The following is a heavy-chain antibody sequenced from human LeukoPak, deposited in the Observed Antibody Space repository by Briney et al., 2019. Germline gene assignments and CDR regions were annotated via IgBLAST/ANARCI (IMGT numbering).Heavy chain of an antibody. CDR2: ISGSDFST. CDR3: AKEKDNGYDEIY. Sequence: GGSLRLSCAASGFPFISYAMSWVRQAPGKGLEWVSSISGSDFSTYYADSVKGRFTISRDNSKNTLYLQMHSLRAEGTALYYCAKEKDNGYDEIYWGQGTLVTVSS. D-gene: IGHD5-12*01. V-gene: IGHV3-23*01. CDR1: GFPFISYA. J-gene: IGHJ4*02.